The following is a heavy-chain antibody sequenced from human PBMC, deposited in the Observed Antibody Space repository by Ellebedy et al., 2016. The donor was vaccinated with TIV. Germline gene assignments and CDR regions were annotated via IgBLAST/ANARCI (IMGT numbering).Heavy chain of an antibody. D-gene: IGHD5-24*01. V-gene: IGHV3-23*01. CDR1: GFTFSSYA. Sequence: PGGSLRLSCAASGFTFSSYAMSWVRQAPGKGLEWVSTISSTGSRTYYADSVKGRFTISRDNSKNTLYLQMSNLRAEDTAIYYCVKDRIAGDGWWVFDMWGQGTVVTVSS. CDR3: VKDRIAGDGWWVFDM. CDR2: ISSTGSRT. J-gene: IGHJ3*02.